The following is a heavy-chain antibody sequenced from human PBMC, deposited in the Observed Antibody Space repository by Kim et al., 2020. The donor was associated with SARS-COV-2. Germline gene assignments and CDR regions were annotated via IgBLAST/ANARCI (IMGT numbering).Heavy chain of an antibody. V-gene: IGHV5-51*01. CDR3: AQRSAVSAFFDY. Sequence: GESLKISCKGSGYSFSTYWIGWVRQMPGKGLEWMGIIYPGDSDARYSPSFQGQVTLSTDKSISTAYLQRSSLKASDTAMYYCAQRSAVSAFFDYWGQGTLVTVSS. CDR2: IYPGDSDA. J-gene: IGHJ4*02. CDR1: GYSFSTYW. D-gene: IGHD6-19*01.